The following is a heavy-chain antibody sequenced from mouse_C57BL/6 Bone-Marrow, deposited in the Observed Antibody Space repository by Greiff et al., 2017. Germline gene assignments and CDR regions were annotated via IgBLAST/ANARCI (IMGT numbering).Heavy chain of an antibody. CDR2: INPSTGGT. CDR3: ARDYDSSY. V-gene: IGHV1-42*01. Sequence: VQLKQSGPELVKPGASVKISCKASGYSFTGYYMNWVKQSPEKSLEWIGEINPSTGGTTYNQKFKAKATLTVDKSSSTAYMQLKGLTSEYSAVYYCARDYDSSYWGQGTTLTVSS. J-gene: IGHJ2*01. D-gene: IGHD1-1*01. CDR1: GYSFTGYY.